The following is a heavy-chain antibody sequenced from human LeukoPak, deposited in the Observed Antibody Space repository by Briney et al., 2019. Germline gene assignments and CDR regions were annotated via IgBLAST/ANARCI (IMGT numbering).Heavy chain of an antibody. CDR1: GASIDSYY. D-gene: IGHD1-14*01. J-gene: IGHJ3*02. Sequence: PSETLSLTCTVSGASIDSYYWSWIRQPPGKGLEWIGYTHNNGGSNYNPSLKSRLTISVDTSKNEVSLVLTSVTAADTALYYCARQPAGTAAFDIWAQGTMVIVSA. CDR2: THNNGGS. V-gene: IGHV4-59*08. CDR3: ARQPAGTAAFDI.